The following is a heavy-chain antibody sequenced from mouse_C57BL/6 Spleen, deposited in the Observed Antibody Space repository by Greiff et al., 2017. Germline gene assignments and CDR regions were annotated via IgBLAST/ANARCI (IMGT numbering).Heavy chain of an antibody. Sequence: QVQLQQPGAELVRPGSSVKLSCKASGYTFTIYWMHWVKQRPIQGLEWIGNIDPSDSETHYNQKFKDKATLTVDKSSSTAYMQLSSLTSEDSAVYYCARRDYGSSYWYFDVWGTGTTVTVSS. CDR3: ARRDYGSSYWYFDV. CDR2: IDPSDSET. V-gene: IGHV1-52*01. J-gene: IGHJ1*03. CDR1: GYTFTIYW. D-gene: IGHD1-1*01.